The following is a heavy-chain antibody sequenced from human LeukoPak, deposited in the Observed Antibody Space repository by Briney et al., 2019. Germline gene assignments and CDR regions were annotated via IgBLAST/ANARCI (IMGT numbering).Heavy chain of an antibody. CDR2: IGSSGSTI. D-gene: IGHD6-19*01. CDR1: GFTFSSYE. Sequence: AGGSLRLSCAASGFTFSSYEMNWVRQAPGKGLEWVSYIGSSGSTIYYADSVKGRFTISRDNAKNSLYLQMNSLRAEDTAVYYCARDRGYSSGWFDYWGQGTLVTVSS. V-gene: IGHV3-48*03. CDR3: ARDRGYSSGWFDY. J-gene: IGHJ4*02.